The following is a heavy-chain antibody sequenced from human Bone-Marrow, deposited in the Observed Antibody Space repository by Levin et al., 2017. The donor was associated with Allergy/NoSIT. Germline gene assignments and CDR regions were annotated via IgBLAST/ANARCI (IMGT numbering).Heavy chain of an antibody. V-gene: IGHV1-2*06. Sequence: ASVKVSCKPVGYTFTENFVHWARRAPGQGLELMGRINPKSGGTFYVQKFQGRVTMTRDTSLTTVYMELSRLTSDDTAVYYCARGGSSSSWFPNYYFDHWGQG. J-gene: IGHJ4*02. D-gene: IGHD6-13*01. CDR3: ARGGSSSSWFPNYYFDH. CDR1: GYTFTENF. CDR2: INPKSGGT.